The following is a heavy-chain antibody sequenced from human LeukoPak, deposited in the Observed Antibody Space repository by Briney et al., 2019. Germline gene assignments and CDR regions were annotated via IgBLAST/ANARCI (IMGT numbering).Heavy chain of an antibody. CDR1: GFTCSSYA. J-gene: IGHJ4*02. V-gene: IGHV3-23*01. CDR2: ISGSGGST. Sequence: PGGSLRLSCAASGFTCSSYAMSWVRQAPAKGPEWVSAISGSGGSTYYADSVKGRFTISRDNSKNTLYLQMNSLRAEDTAVYYCAQGYSYGFDYWGQGTLVTVSS. CDR3: AQGYSYGFDY. D-gene: IGHD5-18*01.